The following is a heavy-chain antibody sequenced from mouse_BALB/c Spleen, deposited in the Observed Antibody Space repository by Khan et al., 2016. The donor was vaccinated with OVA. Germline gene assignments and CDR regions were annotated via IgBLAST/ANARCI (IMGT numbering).Heavy chain of an antibody. J-gene: IGHJ3*01. CDR3: ARAGYGGFAY. CDR2: ISDGGSYT. D-gene: IGHD1-1*02. Sequence: EVELVESGGGLVKPGGSLKLSCAASGFTFSDYYMYWVRQTPEKRLEWVATISDGGSYTYYPDSVKGRFTISRDNAKNNLYLQMSSLKAEDKAMDYCARAGYGGFAYWGRGTLVTVSA. CDR1: GFTFSDYY. V-gene: IGHV5-4*02.